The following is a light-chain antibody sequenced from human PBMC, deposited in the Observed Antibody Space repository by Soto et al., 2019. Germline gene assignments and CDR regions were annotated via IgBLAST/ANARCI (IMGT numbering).Light chain of an antibody. CDR2: IAS. CDR1: QGITSA. Sequence: AIQLTQSPSSLSASVGDRVTITCRASQGITSALAWYQQKPGKAPKLLISIASSLESGVPSRFSGSGSGTDFTLTISSLQPEDFPTYFCQQFNSYPITFGQGTRLEIK. V-gene: IGKV1-13*02. J-gene: IGKJ5*01. CDR3: QQFNSYPIT.